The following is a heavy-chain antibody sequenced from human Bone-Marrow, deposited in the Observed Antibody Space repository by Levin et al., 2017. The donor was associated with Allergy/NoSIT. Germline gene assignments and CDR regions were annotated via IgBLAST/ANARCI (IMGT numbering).Heavy chain of an antibody. CDR2: IYPRDSDT. CDR3: ARPNGNFYYGVDV. J-gene: IGHJ6*02. CDR1: GYSFVSYW. Sequence: KVSCKASGYSFVSYWIGWVRQAPGKGLEWVGVIYPRDSDTLYSPAFQGQVSISVDKSTTTAYLQWSSLKASDTAIYYCARPNGNFYYGVDVWGQGTTVSVSS. D-gene: IGHD1-26*01. V-gene: IGHV5-51*06.